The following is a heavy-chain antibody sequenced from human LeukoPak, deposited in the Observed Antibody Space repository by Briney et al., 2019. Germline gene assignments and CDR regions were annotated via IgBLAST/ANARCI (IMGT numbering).Heavy chain of an antibody. CDR2: INSGGST. CDR3: AKDRIAGHDTFDI. D-gene: IGHD6-13*01. Sequence: GGSLRLSCAASGFTVSTDYMSWVRQAPGKGLEWVSLINSGGSTYYADSVKGRFTISRDNSKNTVYLQMNSLRAEDTAVYYCAKDRIAGHDTFDIWGQGTVVTVSS. V-gene: IGHV3-66*02. CDR1: GFTVSTDY. J-gene: IGHJ3*02.